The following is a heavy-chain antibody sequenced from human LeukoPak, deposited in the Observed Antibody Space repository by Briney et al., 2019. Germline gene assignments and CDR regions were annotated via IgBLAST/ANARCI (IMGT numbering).Heavy chain of an antibody. CDR2: IQQDGSEK. CDR3: AKDVSRILTGARNYFDS. D-gene: IGHD3-9*01. V-gene: IGHV3-7*04. CDR1: GFTFSTYW. J-gene: IGHJ4*02. Sequence: GGSLRLSCAASGFTFSTYWMSWVRQAPGKGLEWVANIQQDGSEKYYVDSVKGRFTISRDNSKNTLYLQMNSLRAEDTAVYYCAKDVSRILTGARNYFDSWGQGTLVTVSS.